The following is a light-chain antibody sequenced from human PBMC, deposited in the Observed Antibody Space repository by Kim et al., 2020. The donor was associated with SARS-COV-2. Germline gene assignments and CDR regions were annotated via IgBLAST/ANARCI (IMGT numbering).Light chain of an antibody. Sequence: DIQMTQSPSSLSASVGDRVTITCRTTQSISSHLNWYQQKPGRAPKLLISAASTLQGGVPSRFSGSGSETDFTLTISSLQPENFATYFCQQSYITPFTFGPETKVGIK. CDR3: QQSYITPFT. CDR2: AAS. CDR1: QSISSH. J-gene: IGKJ3*01. V-gene: IGKV1-39*01.